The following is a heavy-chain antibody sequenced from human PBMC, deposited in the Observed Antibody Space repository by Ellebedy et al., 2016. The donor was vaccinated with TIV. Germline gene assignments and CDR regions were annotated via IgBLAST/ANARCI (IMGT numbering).Heavy chain of an antibody. CDR1: GGSFSGYY. CDR3: ARLNYYDSSGYYYFSSWFDP. J-gene: IGHJ5*02. Sequence: MPSETLSLTCAVYGGSFSGYYWSWIRQPPGKGLEWIGEINHSGSTNYNPSLKSRVTISVDTSKNQFSLKLSSVTAADTAVYYCARLNYYDSSGYYYFSSWFDPWGQGTLVTVSS. CDR2: INHSGST. D-gene: IGHD3-22*01. V-gene: IGHV4-34*01.